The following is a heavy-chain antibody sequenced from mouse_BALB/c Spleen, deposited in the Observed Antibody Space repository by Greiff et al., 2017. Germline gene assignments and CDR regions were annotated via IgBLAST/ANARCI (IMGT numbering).Heavy chain of an antibody. CDR3: AREGDEAMDY. CDR2: ISDGGSYT. J-gene: IGHJ4*01. Sequence: EVKLMASGGGLVKPGGSLKLSCAASGFTFSDYYMYWVRPTPEKRLEWVATISDGGSYTYYPDSVKGRFTISRDNAKNNLYLQMSSLKSEDTAMYYCAREGDEAMDYWGQGTSVTVSS. CDR1: GFTFSDYY. V-gene: IGHV5-4*02.